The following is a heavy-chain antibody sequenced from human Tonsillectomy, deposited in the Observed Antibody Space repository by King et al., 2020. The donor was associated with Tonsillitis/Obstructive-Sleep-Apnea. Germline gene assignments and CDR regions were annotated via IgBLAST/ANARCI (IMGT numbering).Heavy chain of an antibody. CDR1: GYTFTSHY. J-gene: IGHJ4*02. CDR2: INASGGTT. Sequence: QLVQSGAEVKKPGASVKVSCKASGYTFTSHYIHWVRQAPGQGLEWMGIINASGGTTIYAQKFQGRVTMTRDTSTSTVYMELSSLGSEDTAVYYCARDLGAGGFDYWGQGTLVTVSS. V-gene: IGHV1-46*01. D-gene: IGHD3-16*01. CDR3: ARDLGAGGFDY.